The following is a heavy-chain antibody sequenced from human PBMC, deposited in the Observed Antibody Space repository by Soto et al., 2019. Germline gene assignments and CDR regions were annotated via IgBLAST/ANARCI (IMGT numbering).Heavy chain of an antibody. Sequence: GESLKISCKGSGYSFTSYWISWVRQMPGKGLEWMGRIDPSDSYTNYSPSFQGHVTISADKSISTAYLQWSSLKASDTAMYYCARRVTIFGVVDYGMDVWGQGTTVTVSS. CDR1: GYSFTSYW. CDR3: ARRVTIFGVVDYGMDV. D-gene: IGHD3-3*01. V-gene: IGHV5-10-1*01. J-gene: IGHJ6*02. CDR2: IDPSDSYT.